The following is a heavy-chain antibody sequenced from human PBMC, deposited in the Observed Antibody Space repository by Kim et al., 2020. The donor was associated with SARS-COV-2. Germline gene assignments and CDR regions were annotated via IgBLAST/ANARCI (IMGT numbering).Heavy chain of an antibody. CDR3: ASSGWFGEFNFDY. V-gene: IGHV4-39*01. J-gene: IGHJ4*02. D-gene: IGHD3-10*01. Sequence: YNLTLETRFTISVGTSKNQFSLKLSAVTAADTAVYYCASSGWFGEFNFDYWGQGTLVTVSS.